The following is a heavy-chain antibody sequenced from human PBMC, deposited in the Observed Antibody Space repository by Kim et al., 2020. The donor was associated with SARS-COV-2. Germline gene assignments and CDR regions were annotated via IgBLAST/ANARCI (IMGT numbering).Heavy chain of an antibody. V-gene: IGHV3-7*03. CDR3: ARDPTPRLYSGYDLD. CDR1: GFTFSSHW. J-gene: IGHJ4*02. CDR2: IKQDGSEK. D-gene: IGHD5-12*01. Sequence: GGSLRLSCAASGFTFSSHWMTWVRQTPGKGLEWVANIKQDGSEKWYVDSVKGRFTISRDNAKNSLYLQMNSLRAEDTAVYYCARDPTPRLYSGYDLDWGQGTLVTVSS.